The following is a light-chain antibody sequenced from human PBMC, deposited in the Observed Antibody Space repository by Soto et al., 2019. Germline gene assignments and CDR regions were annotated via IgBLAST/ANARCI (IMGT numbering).Light chain of an antibody. V-gene: IGKV1-27*01. Sequence: IHITPSPTSLSASVGDRVAIPFRASQAINNYLAWYQQKPGKFPKLLIYAASTLHPGVPSRFSGSGSGTDFTLTISSLQPEDVATYYCQKYNSAPLTFGPGTRLEIK. CDR1: QAINNY. CDR3: QKYNSAPLT. J-gene: IGKJ5*01. CDR2: AAS.